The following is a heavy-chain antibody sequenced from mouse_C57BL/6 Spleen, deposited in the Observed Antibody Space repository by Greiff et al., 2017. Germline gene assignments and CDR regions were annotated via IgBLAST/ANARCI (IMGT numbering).Heavy chain of an antibody. CDR1: GYTFTSYW. Sequence: VQLQQPGAELVRPGSSVKLSCKASGYTFTSYWMDWVKQRPGQGLEWIGNIYPSDSETHYNQKFKDKATLTVDKSSSTAYMQLSSLTSEDSAVYYCARDYRNYSAWFAYWGQGTLVTVSA. V-gene: IGHV1-61*01. CDR3: ARDYRNYSAWFAY. J-gene: IGHJ3*01. CDR2: IYPSDSET. D-gene: IGHD2-5*01.